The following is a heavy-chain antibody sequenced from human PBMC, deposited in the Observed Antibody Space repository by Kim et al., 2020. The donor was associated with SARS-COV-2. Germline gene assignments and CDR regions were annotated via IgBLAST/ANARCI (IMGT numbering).Heavy chain of an antibody. Sequence: SVKGRFTISRDNSKNTLYLKMNSLRAEDTAVYYCAKKTSGSYSDVNWFDPWGQGTLVTVSS. D-gene: IGHD1-26*01. V-gene: IGHV3-30*02. J-gene: IGHJ5*02. CDR3: AKKTSGSYSDVNWFDP.